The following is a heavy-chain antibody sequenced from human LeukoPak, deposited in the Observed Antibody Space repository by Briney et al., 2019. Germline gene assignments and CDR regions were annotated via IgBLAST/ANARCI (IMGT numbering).Heavy chain of an antibody. Sequence: GESLKISCKGSGYSFTSYWIGWVRQMPGKGLEWMGIIYPGDSDTRYSPSFQGQVTISADKSISTAYLQWSSLKASDTAMYYCARLEAGYVESKVGATTPFDYWGQGTLVTVSS. CDR1: GYSFTSYW. J-gene: IGHJ4*02. CDR3: ARLEAGYVESKVGATTPFDY. CDR2: IYPGDSDT. V-gene: IGHV5-51*01. D-gene: IGHD1-26*01.